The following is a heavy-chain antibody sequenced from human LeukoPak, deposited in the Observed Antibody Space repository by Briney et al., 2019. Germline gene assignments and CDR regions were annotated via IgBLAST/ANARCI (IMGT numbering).Heavy chain of an antibody. Sequence: PSETLSLTCSVSGGSISSDSYYWVWIRQPPGKGLEWIGTIYYSGSTYYNPSLKSRVTISVDTSKNQFSLKLSSVTAADTAVYYCVRGLPHFDYWGQGTLVTVSS. V-gene: IGHV4-39*07. CDR2: IYYSGST. CDR3: VRGLPHFDY. CDR1: GGSISSDSYY. D-gene: IGHD1-26*01. J-gene: IGHJ4*02.